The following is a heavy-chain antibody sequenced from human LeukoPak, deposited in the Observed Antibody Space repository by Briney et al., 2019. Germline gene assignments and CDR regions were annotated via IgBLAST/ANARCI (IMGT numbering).Heavy chain of an antibody. CDR2: IRSKAYGGTT. Sequence: GGSLRLSCTASGFTFGDYAMSWVRQAPGKGLEWVGFIRSKAYGGTTEYAASVKGRFTISRDDSKSIAYLQMNSLKTEDTAVYYCTRDQLAQGGYYDSSGDAYWGQGTLVTVSS. CDR1: GFTFGDYA. J-gene: IGHJ4*02. V-gene: IGHV3-49*04. CDR3: TRDQLAQGGYYDSSGDAY. D-gene: IGHD3-22*01.